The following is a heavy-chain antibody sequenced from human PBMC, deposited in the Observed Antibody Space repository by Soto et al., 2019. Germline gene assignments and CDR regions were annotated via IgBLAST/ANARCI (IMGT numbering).Heavy chain of an antibody. V-gene: IGHV1-8*01. D-gene: IGHD6-6*01. Sequence: ASVKVSCKASGYTFTSYDINWVRQATGQGLEWMGWMNPNNGNTGYAQKFQGRVTITRDTSTSTAYMELSSLRSEDTAVYYCARDPDSSSSRCFQHWGQGTLVTVSS. CDR3: ARDPDSSSSRCFQH. J-gene: IGHJ1*01. CDR1: GYTFTSYD. CDR2: MNPNNGNT.